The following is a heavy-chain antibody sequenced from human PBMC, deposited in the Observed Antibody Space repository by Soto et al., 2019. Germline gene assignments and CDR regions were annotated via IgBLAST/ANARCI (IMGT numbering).Heavy chain of an antibody. J-gene: IGHJ4*02. CDR3: QGGDF. CDR1: GGSFRGYF. CDR2: INDSGST. D-gene: IGHD3-16*01. Sequence: SETLSLTCAVSGGSFRGYFWSWIRQSPDKGLEWIGEINDSGSTYYNPSFKSRLTISVDTSKSQISLTLASVTAADSAVYYCQGGDFWGQGTQVTVSS. V-gene: IGHV4-34*01.